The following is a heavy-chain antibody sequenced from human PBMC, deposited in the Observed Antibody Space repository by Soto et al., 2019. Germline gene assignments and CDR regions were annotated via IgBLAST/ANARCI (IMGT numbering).Heavy chain of an antibody. Sequence: QVQLVQSGAEVKKPGASVKVSCKASGYTFTSYDINWVRQATGQGLEWMGWMNPNSANTGYAQKFQGRVTMTRDTTMSTAYRGLSSLRSESTGVNYCAREGVRGMAVWGEGTTVPISS. CDR3: AREGVRGMAV. V-gene: IGHV1-8*01. CDR1: GYTFTSYD. J-gene: IGHJ6*02. CDR2: MNPNSANT. D-gene: IGHD3-16*01.